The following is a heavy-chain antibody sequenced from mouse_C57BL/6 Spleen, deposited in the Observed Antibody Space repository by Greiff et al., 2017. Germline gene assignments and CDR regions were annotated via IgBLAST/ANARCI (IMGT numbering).Heavy chain of an antibody. CDR1: GYTFTSYW. Sequence: QVQLQQPGAELVMPGASVKLSCKASGYTFTSYWMHWVKQRPGQGLEWIGEIDPSDSYTNYNQKFKGKSTLTVDKSSSTAYMQLSSLTSEDSAVXYCARSGGPGAYDFDYWGQGTTLTVSS. CDR2: IDPSDSYT. J-gene: IGHJ2*01. CDR3: ARSGGPGAYDFDY. V-gene: IGHV1-69*01. D-gene: IGHD2-14*01.